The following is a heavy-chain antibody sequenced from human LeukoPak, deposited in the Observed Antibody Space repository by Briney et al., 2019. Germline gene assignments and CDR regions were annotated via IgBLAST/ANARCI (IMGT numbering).Heavy chain of an antibody. D-gene: IGHD3-22*01. CDR2: IYHSGST. V-gene: IGHV4-30-2*01. J-gene: IGHJ4*02. Sequence: PSQTLSLTCTVSGGSIGSSGYYWSWIRQPPGKGLEWIGYIYHSGSTYYNPSLKSRVTISVDRSKNQFSLKLSSVTAADTAVYYCARSNYYDSIGVPFFDYWGQGTLVTVSS. CDR1: GGSIGSSGYY. CDR3: ARSNYYDSIGVPFFDY.